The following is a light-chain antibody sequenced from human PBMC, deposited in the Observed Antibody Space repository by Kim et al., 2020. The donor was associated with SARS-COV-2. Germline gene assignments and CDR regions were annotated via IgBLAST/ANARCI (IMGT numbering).Light chain of an antibody. CDR1: SSNIGNYY. J-gene: IGLJ2*01. CDR3: GTWDSSVTAGV. V-gene: IGLV1-51*01. Sequence: GQPLAIACPGSSSNIGNYYVSWYQHFPGTAPRLRIYENTKRPSGIPDRFSGSKAGPTATLAITGLQTGDEADYYCGTWDSSVTAGVFGGGTQLTVL. CDR2: ENT.